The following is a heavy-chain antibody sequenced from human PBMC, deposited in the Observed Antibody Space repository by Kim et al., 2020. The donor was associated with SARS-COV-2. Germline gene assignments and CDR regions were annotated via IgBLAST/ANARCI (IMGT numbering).Heavy chain of an antibody. J-gene: IGHJ6*02. CDR1: GYSFTSYW. CDR3: ARHEYSSSGYYYYGMDV. Sequence: GESLKISCKGSGYSFTSYWISWVRQMPGKGLEWMGRIDPSDSYTNYSPSFQGHVTISADKSISTAYLQRSSLKASDTAMYYCARHEYSSSGYYYYGMDVWGQGTTVTVSS. CDR2: IDPSDSYT. D-gene: IGHD6-6*01. V-gene: IGHV5-10-1*01.